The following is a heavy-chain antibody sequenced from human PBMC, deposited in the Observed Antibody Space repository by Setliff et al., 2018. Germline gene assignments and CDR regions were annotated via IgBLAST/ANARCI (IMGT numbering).Heavy chain of an antibody. Sequence: SETLSLTCAVYGVSFSGYFWSWIRQSPGRGLEWIGEINDRGSTHYNPSLKSRVTISVDTSKNTLYLQMNSLRVEDTALYYCAKSSGSSSATNLEYLGPGTLVTVSS. V-gene: IGHV4-34*01. D-gene: IGHD3-10*01. CDR2: INDRGST. J-gene: IGHJ4*02. CDR1: GVSFSGYF. CDR3: AKSSGSSSATNLEY.